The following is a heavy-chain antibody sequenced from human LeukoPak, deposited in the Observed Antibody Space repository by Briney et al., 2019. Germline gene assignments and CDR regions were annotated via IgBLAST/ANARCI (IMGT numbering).Heavy chain of an antibody. J-gene: IGHJ6*03. Sequence: AGSLSLTAAASGFTFSSYTMNWVRQAPGKGLEWVSSISSSRSYIYYADSVKGRFTIARENAKTSLYLQMNSLRGEDTAVYYCARAGDYGYYYYYYMDVWGKGTTVTISS. CDR1: GFTFSSYT. V-gene: IGHV3-21*04. D-gene: IGHD4-17*01. CDR3: ARAGDYGYYYYYYMDV. CDR2: ISSSRSYI.